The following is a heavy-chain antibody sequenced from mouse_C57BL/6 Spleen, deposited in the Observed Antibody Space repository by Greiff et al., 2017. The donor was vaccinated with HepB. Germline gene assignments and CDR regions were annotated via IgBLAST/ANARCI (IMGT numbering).Heavy chain of an antibody. J-gene: IGHJ3*01. CDR1: GYSFTSYY. CDR2: IYPGSGNT. D-gene: IGHD2-2*01. Sequence: VQLQQSGPELVKPGASVKISCKASGYSFTSYYIHWVKQRPGQGLEWIGWIYPGSGNTKYNEKFKGKATLTADTSSSTAYMQLSSLTSEDSAVYYCAYGYDGTFAYWGQGTLVTVSA. V-gene: IGHV1-66*01. CDR3: AYGYDGTFAY.